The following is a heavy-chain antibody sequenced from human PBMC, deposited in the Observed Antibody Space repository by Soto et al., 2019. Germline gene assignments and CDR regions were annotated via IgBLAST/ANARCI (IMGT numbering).Heavy chain of an antibody. CDR2: ISYDGSNK. CDR1: GFTFSSYG. CDR3: AKGYSYSVCDY. V-gene: IGHV3-30*18. D-gene: IGHD5-18*01. J-gene: IGHJ4*02. Sequence: QVQLVESGGGVVQPGRSLRLSCAASGFTFSSYGMHWVRQAPGKGLEWVAVISYDGSNKYYADSVKGRFTISRDNSKNTLYLQMTSLRAEDTAVYYCAKGYSYSVCDYWGQGPLVTVSS.